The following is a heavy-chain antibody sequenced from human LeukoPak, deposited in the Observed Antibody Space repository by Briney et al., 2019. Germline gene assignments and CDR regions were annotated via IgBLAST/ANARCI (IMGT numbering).Heavy chain of an antibody. Sequence: GGSLRLSCVASGFTFNSYGMHWVRQAPGKGLEWVAVISYDEITKQYIDSVKGRFTISRDNSKNTVYLEMDSLRAEDTAVYYCARYNVGDGELFDYWGQGTLVTVSS. CDR3: ARYNVGDGELFDY. CDR1: GFTFNSYG. D-gene: IGHD4-17*01. CDR2: ISYDEITK. J-gene: IGHJ4*02. V-gene: IGHV3-30*03.